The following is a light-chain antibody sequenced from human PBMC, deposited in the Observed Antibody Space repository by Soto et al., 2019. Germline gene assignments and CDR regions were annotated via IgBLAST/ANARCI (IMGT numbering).Light chain of an antibody. J-gene: IGKJ3*01. CDR2: GAL. V-gene: IGKV1-39*01. CDR3: QPTYTAVS. Sequence: DIQMTQSPSSLSASVGDRVPITCRAGQFIGQYLNWYQQKPGKAPKLLIFGALNLEDGVPSRFSGSGSGTEFTLPISGLLPDDFATYICQPTYTAVSFGPGTTVEI. CDR1: QFIGQY.